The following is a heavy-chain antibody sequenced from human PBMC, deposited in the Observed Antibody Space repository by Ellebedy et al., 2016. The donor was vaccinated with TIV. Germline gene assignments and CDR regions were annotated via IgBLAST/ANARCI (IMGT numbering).Heavy chain of an antibody. Sequence: GESLKISXAASGFSFSNYPMTWVRQAPGKGLEWVSGISDSGGSTYYADSVKGRFTISRDNSKNTLYLQMNSLRAEDTAVYYCARDDAFDIWGQGTMVTVSS. V-gene: IGHV3-23*01. CDR3: ARDDAFDI. CDR2: ISDSGGST. CDR1: GFSFSNYP. J-gene: IGHJ3*02.